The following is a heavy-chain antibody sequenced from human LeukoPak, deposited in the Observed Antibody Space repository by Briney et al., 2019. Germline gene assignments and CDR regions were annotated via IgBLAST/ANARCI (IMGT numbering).Heavy chain of an antibody. V-gene: IGHV3-11*04. Sequence: GGSLRLSCAASGFTFNDYYMTWVRQAPGKGLEWVSHISNSGAAIYADSVKGRFTISRDNAKNSLYLQMNSLKAEDTAVYYCARDAVAAAGTDGAFDYWGQGTLVTVSS. CDR3: ARDAVAAAGTDGAFDY. CDR1: GFTFNDYY. CDR2: ISNSGAAI. J-gene: IGHJ4*02. D-gene: IGHD6-13*01.